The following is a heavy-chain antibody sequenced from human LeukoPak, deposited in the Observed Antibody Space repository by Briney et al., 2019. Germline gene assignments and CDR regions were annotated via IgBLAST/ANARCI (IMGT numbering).Heavy chain of an antibody. CDR3: ARDRQYQLLKVLYNWFDP. V-gene: IGHV1-69*04. Sequence: ASVKVSCKASGGTFSSYTISWVRQAPGQGLEWMGRIIPTLGIANYAQKFQGRVTITADKSTSTAYMELSSLRSEDTAVYYCARDRQYQLLKVLYNWFDPWGQGTLVTVSS. D-gene: IGHD2-2*01. J-gene: IGHJ5*02. CDR2: IIPTLGIA. CDR1: GGTFSSYT.